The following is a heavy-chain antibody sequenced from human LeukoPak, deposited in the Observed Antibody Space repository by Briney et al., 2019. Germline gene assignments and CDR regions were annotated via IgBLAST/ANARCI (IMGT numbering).Heavy chain of an antibody. CDR1: GGSISSYY. V-gene: IGHV4-4*07. CDR2: IYTTGST. CDR3: AREGLNMVRGVIPKEAWGWFDP. D-gene: IGHD3-10*01. J-gene: IGHJ5*02. Sequence: SETLSLTCTVSGGSISSYYWNWIRQPAGKGLEWIGRIYTTGSTNYNPSLKSRVTISVDTSKNQFSLKLSSVTAADTAVYYCAREGLNMVRGVIPKEAWGWFDPWGQGTLVTVSS.